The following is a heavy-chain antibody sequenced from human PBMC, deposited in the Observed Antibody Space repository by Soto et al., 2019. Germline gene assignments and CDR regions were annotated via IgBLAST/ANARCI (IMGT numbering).Heavy chain of an antibody. J-gene: IGHJ6*03. V-gene: IGHV3-7*01. CDR1: GFTFSSYW. Sequence: GGSLRLSCAASGFTFSSYWMSWVRQAPGKGLEWVANINQDGSEKYYGDSVKGRFTISRDKAKNSLYLQMNSLRAEDKAVYYCARAYSIYVTTFTNYYYYYMDVWGKGTTVTVSS. CDR3: ARAYSIYVTTFTNYYYYYMDV. D-gene: IGHD4-17*01. CDR2: INQDGSEK.